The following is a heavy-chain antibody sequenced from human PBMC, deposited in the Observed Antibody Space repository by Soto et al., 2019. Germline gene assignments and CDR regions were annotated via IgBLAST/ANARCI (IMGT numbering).Heavy chain of an antibody. CDR2: ISYDGSNK. D-gene: IGHD4-17*01. V-gene: IGHV3-30*18. CDR1: GFTFSSYG. Sequence: LRLSCAASGFTFSSYGMHWVRQAPGKGLEWVAVISYDGSNKYYADSVKGRFTISRDNSKNTLYLQMNSLRAEDTAVYYCAYERKDDYGDYRDAFDIWGQGTMVTVSS. J-gene: IGHJ3*02. CDR3: AYERKDDYGDYRDAFDI.